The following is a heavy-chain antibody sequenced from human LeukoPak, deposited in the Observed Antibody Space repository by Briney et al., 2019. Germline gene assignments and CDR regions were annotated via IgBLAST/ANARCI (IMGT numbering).Heavy chain of an antibody. CDR3: AKGSFTVTYTSFDY. Sequence: GGSLRLSCAASGFTFDDYAIHWVRQAPGKGLEWVSGISWNNDSIGYADSVKGRFTISRDNAKNSLYLQMNSLRAEDTALYYCAKGSFTVTYTSFDYWGQGTLVTVSS. V-gene: IGHV3-9*01. CDR1: GFTFDDYA. J-gene: IGHJ4*02. D-gene: IGHD4-11*01. CDR2: ISWNNDSI.